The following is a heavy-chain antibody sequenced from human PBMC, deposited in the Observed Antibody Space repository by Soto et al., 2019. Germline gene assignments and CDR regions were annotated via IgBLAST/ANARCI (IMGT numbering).Heavy chain of an antibody. D-gene: IGHD3-9*01. Sequence: QLQLQESGPGLVKPSETLSLTCTVSGGSISSSSYYWGWIRQPPGKGLEWIGSIYYSGSTYYNPSLKSRVTISVDTSKNQFSLKLSSVTAADTAVYYCARRGGILTGLPIDYWGQGTLVTVSS. CDR3: ARRGGILTGLPIDY. CDR2: IYYSGST. CDR1: GGSISSSSYY. V-gene: IGHV4-39*01. J-gene: IGHJ4*02.